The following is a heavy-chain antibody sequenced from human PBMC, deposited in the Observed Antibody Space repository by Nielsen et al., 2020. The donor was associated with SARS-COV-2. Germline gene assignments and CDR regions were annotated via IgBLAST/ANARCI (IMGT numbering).Heavy chain of an antibody. V-gene: IGHV3-30*03. CDR2: ISFDGDKR. CDR1: GFTFPTFD. J-gene: IGHJ4*02. D-gene: IGHD1-26*01. CDR3: ARERRLGAHSVPFDY. Sequence: GESLKISCAASGFTFPTFDMHWVRQAPGKGLEWVASISFDGDKRFHADSVQGRFSISRDNSNSTVDLQMNSLRPEDTAVYYCARERRLGAHSVPFDYWGQGTLVTVSS.